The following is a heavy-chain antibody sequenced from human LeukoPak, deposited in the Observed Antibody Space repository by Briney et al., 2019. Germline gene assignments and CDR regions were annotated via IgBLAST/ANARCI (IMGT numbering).Heavy chain of an antibody. D-gene: IGHD3-16*01. CDR2: ISSGSSAI. V-gene: IGHV3-48*01. Sequence: PGGSLRLSCAASGFTFSSYSMNWVRQAPGKGLEWVSYISSGSSAIYYADSVKGRFTISRDNSQNTLYLQMNSLRAEDTAVYYCAREGGAATYYFDYWGQGTLVTVSS. CDR3: AREGGAATYYFDY. J-gene: IGHJ4*02. CDR1: GFTFSSYS.